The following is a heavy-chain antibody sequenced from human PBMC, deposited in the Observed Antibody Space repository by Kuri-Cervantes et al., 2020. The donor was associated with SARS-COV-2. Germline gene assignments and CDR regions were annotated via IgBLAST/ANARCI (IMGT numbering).Heavy chain of an antibody. Sequence: GGSLRLSCAASGFTFSSYAMSWVRQAPGKGLEWVSAISGSGGSTYYADSVKGRFTISRDNSKNTLYLQMNSLKTEDTAVYYCTTPYCSSTSCYYDYWGQGTLVTVSS. D-gene: IGHD2-2*01. CDR3: TTPYCSSTSCYYDY. V-gene: IGHV3-23*01. CDR1: GFTFSSYA. J-gene: IGHJ4*02. CDR2: ISGSGGST.